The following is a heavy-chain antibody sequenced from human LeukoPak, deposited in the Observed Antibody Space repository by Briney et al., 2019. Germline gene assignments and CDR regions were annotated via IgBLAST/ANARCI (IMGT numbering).Heavy chain of an antibody. CDR2: IYTSGST. J-gene: IGHJ5*01. CDR1: GGSISSYY. D-gene: IGHD3-3*01. V-gene: IGHV4-4*07. CDR3: ARYWVFRIFGVVRHNWFDS. Sequence: SETLSLTCTVSGGSISSYYRSWIRQPAGKGLEWIGRIYTSGSTNYNPSLKSRPTMSVDTSKSQFSLKLSSVTAADTAVYYCARYWVFRIFGVVRHNWFDSWGQGTMVTVCS.